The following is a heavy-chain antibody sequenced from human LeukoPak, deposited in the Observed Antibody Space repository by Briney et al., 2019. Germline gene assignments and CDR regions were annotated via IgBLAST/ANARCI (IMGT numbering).Heavy chain of an antibody. CDR1: GGSISSYY. CDR3: ARESSWGNFDY. Sequence: SETLSLTCSVSGGSISSYYWSWIRQPPGKGLEWIGYIYYSGSTNYNPSLKSRVTISVDTSKNQFSLKLSYVTAADTAVYFCARESSWGNFDYWGQGTLVTVSS. CDR2: IYYSGST. D-gene: IGHD7-27*01. J-gene: IGHJ4*02. V-gene: IGHV4-59*01.